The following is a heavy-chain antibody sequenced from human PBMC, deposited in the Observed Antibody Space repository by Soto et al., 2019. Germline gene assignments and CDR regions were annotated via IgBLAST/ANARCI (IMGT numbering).Heavy chain of an antibody. J-gene: IGHJ4*02. D-gene: IGHD1-1*01. V-gene: IGHV3-23*01. Sequence: EVHLLESGGGLVQPGGSLRLSCAASGYSFSSYSMSWVRQAPGMGLEWVSAISVSGGSTYYADSVRGRFTISRDNSKNTLSLQMTSLRAEDTAVYDCAKASSSNVYNFDSWGQGTLVTVSS. CDR2: ISVSGGST. CDR1: GYSFSSYS. CDR3: AKASSSNVYNFDS.